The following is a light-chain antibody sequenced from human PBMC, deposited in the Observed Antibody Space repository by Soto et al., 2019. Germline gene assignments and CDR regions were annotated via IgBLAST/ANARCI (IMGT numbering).Light chain of an antibody. CDR2: GAS. CDR3: QQYGRSPPFT. J-gene: IGKJ2*01. V-gene: IGKV3-20*01. Sequence: EIVLTQSPGTLSLSPGERATLSCRASQSVSSTYIAWYQQNPGQAPRLLIYGASSRATGIPDRFSGSGSGTAFTITISRLEPEDFAVYFCQQYGRSPPFTFGQGTKVEIK. CDR1: QSVSSTY.